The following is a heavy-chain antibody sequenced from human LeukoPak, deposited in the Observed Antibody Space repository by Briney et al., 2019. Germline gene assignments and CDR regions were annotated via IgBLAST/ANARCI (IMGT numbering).Heavy chain of an antibody. CDR1: GFTFDNYR. CDR2: VNADGGNT. J-gene: IGHJ4*02. V-gene: IGHV3-23*01. Sequence: GSLRLSCAASGFTFDNYRMSWVRQAPGKGLEWVSTVNADGGNTYYADSVKGRFTISRVNSKSTLILQMNSLRVEDTALYYCTKRVKYGGTWDHFADWGQGTLVTVSS. CDR3: TKRVKYGGTWDHFAD. D-gene: IGHD1-26*01.